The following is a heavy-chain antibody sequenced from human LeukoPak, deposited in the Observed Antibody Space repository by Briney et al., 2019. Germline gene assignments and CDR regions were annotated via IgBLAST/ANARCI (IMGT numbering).Heavy chain of an antibody. CDR1: GFTVSSNY. CDR2: VKSKTDGGTT. V-gene: IGHV3-15*01. Sequence: GGSLRLSCAASGFTVSSNYMSWVRQAPGKGLEWVGRVKSKTDGGTTDYAAPVKGRFTISRDDSKNTVYLQMNSLKTEDTAEYYCTTGSYWGQGTLVTVSS. CDR3: TTGSY. J-gene: IGHJ4*02.